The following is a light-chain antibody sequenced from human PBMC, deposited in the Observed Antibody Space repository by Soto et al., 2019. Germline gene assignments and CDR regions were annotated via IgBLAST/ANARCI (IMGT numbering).Light chain of an antibody. Sequence: QSVLTQPASVSGSPGQSITISCTGTSSDIGGYYYVSWYQHHPGKAPKLMIYQVSNRPSGVSNRFSGSKSGNTASLTISVLQAEDEADYYCTSYSSSSTFYVFGAGTKLTVL. CDR3: TSYSSSSTFYV. V-gene: IGLV2-14*01. CDR2: QVS. J-gene: IGLJ1*01. CDR1: SSDIGGYYY.